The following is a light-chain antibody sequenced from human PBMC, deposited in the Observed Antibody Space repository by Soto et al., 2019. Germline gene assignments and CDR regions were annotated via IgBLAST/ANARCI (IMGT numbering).Light chain of an antibody. Sequence: EIVMTQSPATLSVSPGERATLSCRASQSVSSNLAWYQQKPGQAPRLLIYGASIRATGIPARFSGSGSGTKFTLTISSLQSEDFSVYYCQQYNNWPPATFGPGTKVDIK. CDR3: QQYNNWPPAT. CDR1: QSVSSN. CDR2: GAS. J-gene: IGKJ3*01. V-gene: IGKV3D-15*01.